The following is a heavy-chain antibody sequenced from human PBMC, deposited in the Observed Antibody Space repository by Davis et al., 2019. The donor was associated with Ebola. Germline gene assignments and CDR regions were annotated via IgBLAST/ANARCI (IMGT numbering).Heavy chain of an antibody. D-gene: IGHD3/OR15-3a*01. CDR2: INHSGST. V-gene: IGHV4-34*01. CDR3: ARGGRGAFDI. CDR1: GVSFSGYY. Sequence: SETLSLTCAVYGVSFSGYYWSWIRQPPGKGLEWIGEINHSGSTNYNPSLKSRVTISVDTSKNQFSLKLSSVTAADTAVYYCARGGRGAFDIWGQGTMVTVSS. J-gene: IGHJ3*02.